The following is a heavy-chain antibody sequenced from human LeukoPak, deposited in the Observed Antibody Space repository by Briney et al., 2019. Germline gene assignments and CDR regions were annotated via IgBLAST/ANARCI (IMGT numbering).Heavy chain of an antibody. J-gene: IGHJ5*02. CDR3: AMYDFWSGYQRDNWFDP. Sequence: ASVKVSCKASGYTFTGYYMHWVRQAPGQGLEWMGWINPNSGGTNYAQKFQGRVTMTSDTSISTAYMELSRLRSDDTAVYYCAMYDFWSGYQRDNWFDPWGQGTLVTVSS. V-gene: IGHV1-2*02. CDR2: INPNSGGT. CDR1: GYTFTGYY. D-gene: IGHD3-3*01.